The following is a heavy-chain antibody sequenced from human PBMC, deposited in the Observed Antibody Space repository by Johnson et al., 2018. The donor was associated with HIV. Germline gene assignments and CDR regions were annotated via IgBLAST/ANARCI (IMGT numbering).Heavy chain of an antibody. J-gene: IGHJ3*01. CDR2: INWNGGST. CDR3: ARAKDAAYPYDAFDV. V-gene: IGHV3-20*04. CDR1: GFTFDDYG. Sequence: VQLVESGGGVVQPGGSLRLSCVASGFTFDDYGLSWVRQPPGKGLEWVSGINWNGGSTDYADSVKGRFTISRDNAKNSLYLQMNSLRAEDTAVYYCARAKDAAYPYDAFDVWGHGTMVIVSA. D-gene: IGHD2-15*01.